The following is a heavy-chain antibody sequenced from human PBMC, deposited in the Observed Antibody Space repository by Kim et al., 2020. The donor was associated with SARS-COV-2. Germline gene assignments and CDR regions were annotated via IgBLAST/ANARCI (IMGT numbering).Heavy chain of an antibody. J-gene: IGHJ4*02. CDR1: GFTFSSCG. V-gene: IGHV3-33*06. Sequence: GGSLRLSCAASGFTFSSCGMHWVRQAPGKGLEWVAVIWYDGSNKYYADSVKGRFTISRDNSKNTLYLQMNSLRAEDTAVYYCAKEPSYGSGNAFDYWGQG. D-gene: IGHD3-10*01. CDR3: AKEPSYGSGNAFDY. CDR2: IWYDGSNK.